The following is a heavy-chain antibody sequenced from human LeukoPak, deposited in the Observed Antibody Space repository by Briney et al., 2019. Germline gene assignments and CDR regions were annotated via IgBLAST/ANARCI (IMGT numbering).Heavy chain of an antibody. Sequence: SETLSLTCAVYGGSFSGYYWSWIRQPPGKGLEWIGEINHSGSTNYNPSLKSRVTISVDTSKNQFSLKLSSVTAADTAVYYCARVRSVAANRFGYYYYGMDVWGQGTTVTVFS. D-gene: IGHD2-15*01. CDR2: INHSGST. CDR3: ARVRSVAANRFGYYYYGMDV. J-gene: IGHJ6*02. V-gene: IGHV4-34*01. CDR1: GGSFSGYY.